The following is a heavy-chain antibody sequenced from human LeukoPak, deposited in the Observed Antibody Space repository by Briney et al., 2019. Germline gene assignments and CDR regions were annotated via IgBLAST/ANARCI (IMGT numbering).Heavy chain of an antibody. D-gene: IGHD3-3*02. Sequence: PGGSLRLSCAASGFIFSNYGMHWVRQAPGKGLEWVAFIQYNGTNKDYADSVKGRFTISRDNSKNTLYLQMNSLRAEDTAVYYCAKIRPPAYDIWGQGTMVTVSS. CDR2: IQYNGTNK. V-gene: IGHV3-30*02. J-gene: IGHJ3*02. CDR3: AKIRPPAYDI. CDR1: GFIFSNYG.